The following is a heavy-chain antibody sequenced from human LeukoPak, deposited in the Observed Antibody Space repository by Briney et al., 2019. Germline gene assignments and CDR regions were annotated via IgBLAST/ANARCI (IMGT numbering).Heavy chain of an antibody. Sequence: GGSLRLSXAASGFTFSSYGMHWVRQAPGKGLEWVAFIRCVGSNKYYADSVRGRFTVSRDNSKTTLYLQMNSLRAEDTAVYYCAAEEGYLTNSGNYKGVDYWGQGTLVTVSS. CDR2: IRCVGSNK. D-gene: IGHD1-26*01. V-gene: IGHV3-30*02. CDR1: GFTFSSYG. J-gene: IGHJ4*02. CDR3: AAEEGYLTNSGNYKGVDY.